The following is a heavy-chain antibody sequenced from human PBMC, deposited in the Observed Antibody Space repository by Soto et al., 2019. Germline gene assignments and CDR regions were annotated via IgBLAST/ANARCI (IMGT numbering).Heavy chain of an antibody. J-gene: IGHJ6*03. V-gene: IGHV3-7*01. D-gene: IGHD2-2*01. Sequence: GGSLRLSCAASGFTFSSYWMSWVRQAPGKGLEWVANIKQDGSEKYYVDSVKGRFTISRDNAKNSLYLQMNSLRAEDTAVYYCARDSGQYQLPPPYYYYYMDVWGKGTTVTVSS. CDR2: IKQDGSEK. CDR3: ARDSGQYQLPPPYYYYYMDV. CDR1: GFTFSSYW.